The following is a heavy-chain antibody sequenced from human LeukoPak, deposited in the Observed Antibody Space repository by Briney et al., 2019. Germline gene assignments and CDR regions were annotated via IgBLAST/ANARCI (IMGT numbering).Heavy chain of an antibody. CDR3: ARVAYSSSRNWFDP. J-gene: IGHJ5*02. CDR1: GGSISSGDYY. D-gene: IGHD6-13*01. V-gene: IGHV4-39*06. CDR2: IYYSGST. Sequence: KASQTLSLTCTVSGGSISSGDYYWSWIRQPPGKGLEWIGSIYYSGSTYYNPSLKSRVTISVDTSKNQFPLKLSSVTAADTAVYYCARVAYSSSRNWFDPWGQGTLVTVSS.